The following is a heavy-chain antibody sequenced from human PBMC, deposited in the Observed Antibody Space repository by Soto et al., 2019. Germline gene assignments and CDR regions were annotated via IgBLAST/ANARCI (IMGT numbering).Heavy chain of an antibody. CDR1: GYNFTSYF. D-gene: IGHD3-3*01. CDR3: ARDFTGGPTYYDFWSGYSPVDY. Sequence: ASVKVSCKASGYNFTSYFMHWVRQAPGQGLEWMGKIDPSGGSTSYAQKFQGRVSMTRDTSTSTVYMDLSSLRSEDTAVYYCARDFTGGPTYYDFWSGYSPVDYWGLGTLVTVSS. J-gene: IGHJ4*02. CDR2: IDPSGGST. V-gene: IGHV1-46*01.